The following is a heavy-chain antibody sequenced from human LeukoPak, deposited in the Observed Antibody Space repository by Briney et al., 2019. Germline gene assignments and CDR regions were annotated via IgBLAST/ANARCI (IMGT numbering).Heavy chain of an antibody. Sequence: SETQSLTCTVSAGSISGYYWTWIRQPPGKGLEWIGKIYYTGNTDYNRSLKSRVTISIDTSKNQFSLKLSSVTAADTALYYCARERVIATTYDAFDIWGQGTMVTVSS. J-gene: IGHJ3*02. CDR2: IYYTGNT. D-gene: IGHD2-15*01. V-gene: IGHV4-59*01. CDR3: ARERVIATTYDAFDI. CDR1: AGSISGYY.